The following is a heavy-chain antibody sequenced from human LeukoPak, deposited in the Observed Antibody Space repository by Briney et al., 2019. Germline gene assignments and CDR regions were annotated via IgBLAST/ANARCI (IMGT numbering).Heavy chain of an antibody. Sequence: SETLSLTCTVSGDSISNYYWSWIRQPAGKGLEWIGRIHPSGSTNYNPSLKSRVTLSVDTSKNQFSLKLSSVTAADTAVYYCARAAITGYAFDIWGQGTMVTVSS. CDR2: IHPSGST. CDR3: ARAAITGYAFDI. D-gene: IGHD5-12*01. CDR1: GDSISNYY. J-gene: IGHJ3*02. V-gene: IGHV4-4*07.